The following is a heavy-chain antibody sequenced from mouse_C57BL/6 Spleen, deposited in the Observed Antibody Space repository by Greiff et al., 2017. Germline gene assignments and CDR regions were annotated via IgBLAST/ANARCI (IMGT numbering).Heavy chain of an antibody. CDR2: INPNNGGT. D-gene: IGHD1-1*01. J-gene: IGHJ4*01. CDR3: ARKITTVVARGYAMDY. V-gene: IGHV1-22*01. Sequence: VQLKESGPELVKPGASVKMSCKASGYTFTDYNMHWVKQSHGKSLEWIGYINPNNGGTSYNQKFKGKATLTVNKSSSTAYMELRSLTSEDSAVYYCARKITTVVARGYAMDYWGQGTSVTVSS. CDR1: GYTFTDYN.